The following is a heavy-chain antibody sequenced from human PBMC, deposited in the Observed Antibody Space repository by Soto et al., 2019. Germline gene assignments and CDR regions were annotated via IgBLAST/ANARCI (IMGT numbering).Heavy chain of an antibody. J-gene: IGHJ1*01. D-gene: IGHD3-16*01. Sequence: QVQLVESGGGVVQPGTSLRVSCVGSGFTFRSYVIHWVRQAPGQGLEWVALTSYDGSDKYYGDSVRGRFTIYRDNSRNTVDLQMDSLRLEDTALYYCARWGTTGGLDVWGQGTVVSVSS. CDR2: TSYDGSDK. CDR1: GFTFRSYV. V-gene: IGHV3-30*19. CDR3: ARWGTTGGLDV.